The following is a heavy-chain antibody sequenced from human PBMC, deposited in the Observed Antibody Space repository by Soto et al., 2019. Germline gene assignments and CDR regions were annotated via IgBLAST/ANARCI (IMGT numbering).Heavy chain of an antibody. D-gene: IGHD6-25*01. CDR2: MNPKTGNT. Sequence: ASVKVSCKASGYTYTNYNINWVRQATEQGLEWMGWMNPKTGNTGYAEKFQGRVTMTRNSSINTAFMELSGLRSEDTAVYYCAREAASDPSFYYHYMDVWGKGTTVTVSS. CDR3: AREAASDPSFYYHYMDV. J-gene: IGHJ6*03. CDR1: GYTYTNYN. V-gene: IGHV1-8*01.